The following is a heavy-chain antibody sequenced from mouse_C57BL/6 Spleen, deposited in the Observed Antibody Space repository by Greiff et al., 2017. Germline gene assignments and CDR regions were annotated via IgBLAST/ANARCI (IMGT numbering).Heavy chain of an antibody. Sequence: VQLKESGGGLVKPGGSLTLSCAASGFTFSDYGMHWVRQAPEKGLEWVAYISSGSSTIYYADTVKGRFTISRDNAKNTLFLQMTSLRSEDTAMYYCAKGSYYFDYWGQGTTLTVSS. CDR3: AKGSYYFDY. J-gene: IGHJ2*01. V-gene: IGHV5-17*01. D-gene: IGHD3-3*01. CDR2: ISSGSSTI. CDR1: GFTFSDYG.